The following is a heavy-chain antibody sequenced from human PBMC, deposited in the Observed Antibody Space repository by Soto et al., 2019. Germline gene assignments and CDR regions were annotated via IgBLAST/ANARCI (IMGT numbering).Heavy chain of an antibody. CDR2: IYSTGNT. V-gene: IGHV4-39*01. CDR1: GDSIRSSSY. Sequence: PWETLSLTCTVSGDSIRSSSYWGWIRQPPGKGLEWIGSIYSTGNTYYNPSLNSQVTISVDTSKNQFSLNVISVTAADTAVYYCRRSSRYSTDVWGQGTTVTVSS. J-gene: IGHJ6*02. CDR3: RRSSRYSTDV. D-gene: IGHD6-13*01.